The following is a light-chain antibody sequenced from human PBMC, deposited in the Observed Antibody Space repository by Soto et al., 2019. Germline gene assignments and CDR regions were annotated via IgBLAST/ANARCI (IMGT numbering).Light chain of an antibody. Sequence: DLQMTQSPSSLSASVGDRVTITCRASQGISNYLAWYQQKPGKVPKLLIYAASTLQSGVPSRFSGSGSGTDFTLTISSLQPEDVATYYCQKYNSALQFTFGPGTKVDIK. CDR2: AAS. CDR3: QKYNSALQFT. CDR1: QGISNY. J-gene: IGKJ3*01. V-gene: IGKV1-27*01.